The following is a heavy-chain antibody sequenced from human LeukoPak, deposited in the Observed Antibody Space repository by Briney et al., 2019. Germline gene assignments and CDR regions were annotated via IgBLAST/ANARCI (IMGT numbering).Heavy chain of an antibody. CDR2: IRSKPYGGTT. D-gene: IGHD2-15*01. J-gene: IGHJ4*02. Sequence: GRSLRLSCTASGFTFGDYAMSWVRQAPGKGLEWVSFIRSKPYGGTTEYAASVKGRFTISRDDSKSIAYPQMNSLKTEDTAVYYCTRVSLVVASVFFDYWGQGTLVTVSS. CDR1: GFTFGDYA. V-gene: IGHV3-49*04. CDR3: TRVSLVVASVFFDY.